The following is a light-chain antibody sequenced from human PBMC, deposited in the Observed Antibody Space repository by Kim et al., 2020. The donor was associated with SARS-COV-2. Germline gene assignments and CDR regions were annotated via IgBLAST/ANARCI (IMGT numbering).Light chain of an antibody. CDR1: QSVNSNY. V-gene: IGKV3-20*01. J-gene: IGKJ2*01. CDR3: QHYGSSPRYT. CDR2: GAS. Sequence: EIVLTQSPGTLSLSPGERATLSCRASQSVNSNYLAWYQQKPGQAPRLLIFGASSRATGISDRFSGSGSGTDFTLTISRLEPEDFAVYYCQHYGSSPRYTFGQGTKLEI.